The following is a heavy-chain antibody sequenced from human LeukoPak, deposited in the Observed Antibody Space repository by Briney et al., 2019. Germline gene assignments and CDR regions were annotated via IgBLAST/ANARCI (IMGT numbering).Heavy chain of an antibody. CDR3: AKDILSWRGSHDY. CDR2: ISGSGGST. Sequence: PGGSLRLSCAASGFTFSSYAMSWVRQAPGKGLEWVSAISGSGGSTYYADSVKGRFTISRDNSKNTPYLQMNSLRAVDTAVYYCAKDILSWRGSHDYWGQGTLVTVSS. CDR1: GFTFSSYA. J-gene: IGHJ4*02. V-gene: IGHV3-23*01. D-gene: IGHD1-26*01.